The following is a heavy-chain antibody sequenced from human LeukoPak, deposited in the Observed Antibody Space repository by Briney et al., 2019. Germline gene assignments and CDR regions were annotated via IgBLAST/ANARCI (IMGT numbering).Heavy chain of an antibody. CDR1: GGSISSSSSY. D-gene: IGHD2-15*01. V-gene: IGHV4-39*01. CDR2: IYYSGST. Sequence: SETLSLTCTVSGGSISSSSSYWGWIRQPPGKGLEWIGGIYYSGSTYYNPSLKSRVTISVDTSKNQFSLKLSSVTAADTAVYYCARGGIVVVGTAPPDYWGQGTLVTVSS. J-gene: IGHJ4*02. CDR3: ARGGIVVVGTAPPDY.